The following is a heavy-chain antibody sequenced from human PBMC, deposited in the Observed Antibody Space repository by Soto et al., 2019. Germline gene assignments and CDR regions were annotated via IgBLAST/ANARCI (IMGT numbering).Heavy chain of an antibody. V-gene: IGHV3-23*01. J-gene: IGHJ4*02. CDR3: AKEFRSANRMPPYYFDY. Sequence: EVQLLESGGGLVQPGGSLRLSCAASGFTFSGYAMNWVRQAPGKGLEWVSSISGSGGSTYYADSVKGRFTISRDNSKSTLYLQMNSLRAEDTAVYYCAKEFRSANRMPPYYFDYWGQGTLVTVSS. CDR1: GFTFSGYA. CDR2: ISGSGGST. D-gene: IGHD2-15*01.